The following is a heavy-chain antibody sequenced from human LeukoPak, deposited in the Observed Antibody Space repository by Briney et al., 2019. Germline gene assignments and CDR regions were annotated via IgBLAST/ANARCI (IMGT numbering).Heavy chain of an antibody. V-gene: IGHV3-9*01. Sequence: PGRSLRLSCAASGFTFDDYAMHWVRQAPGKGLEWVSGISWNSGSIAYADSVQGRFTISRDNAKTSLYLQMNSLTSEDTAIYYCAKDGDINNWSWTYFDYWGQGSLVSVSS. CDR1: GFTFDDYA. CDR2: ISWNSGSI. CDR3: AKDGDINNWSWTYFDY. D-gene: IGHD1-1*01. J-gene: IGHJ4*02.